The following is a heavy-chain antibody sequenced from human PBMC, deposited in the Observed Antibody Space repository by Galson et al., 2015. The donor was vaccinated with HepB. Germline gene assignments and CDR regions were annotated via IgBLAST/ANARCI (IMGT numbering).Heavy chain of an antibody. CDR2: ISYDGSNK. CDR3: ARDSNYYDSSGPFDY. V-gene: IGHV3-30-3*01. CDR1: GFTSSSYA. D-gene: IGHD3-22*01. J-gene: IGHJ4*02. Sequence: SLRLSCAASGFTSSSYAMHWVRQAPGKGLEWVAVISYDGSNKYYADSVKGRFTISRDNSKNALYLQMNSLRAEDTAVYYCARDSNYYDSSGPFDYWGQGTLVTVSS.